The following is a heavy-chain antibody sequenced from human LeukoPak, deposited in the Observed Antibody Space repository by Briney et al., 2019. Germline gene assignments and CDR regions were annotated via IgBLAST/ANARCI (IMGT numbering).Heavy chain of an antibody. D-gene: IGHD2-8*01. Sequence: ASVKVSCKASGYTFTSYGISWVRQAPGQGLEWMGWISAYNGNTNYAQKLQGRVTITTDTSTSTAYMELRSLRSDDTAVYYCARDRSAYCTNGVCWFDPWGQGTLVTVSS. CDR2: ISAYNGNT. CDR3: ARDRSAYCTNGVCWFDP. CDR1: GYTFTSYG. V-gene: IGHV1-18*01. J-gene: IGHJ5*02.